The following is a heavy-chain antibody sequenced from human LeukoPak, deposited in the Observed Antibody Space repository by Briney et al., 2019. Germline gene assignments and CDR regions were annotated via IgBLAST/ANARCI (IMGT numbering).Heavy chain of an antibody. V-gene: IGHV4-59*01. CDR2: IYYSGST. CDR3: ATGYSTYYYYYAMDV. Sequence: SENLSLTCTVSGASISSYYWSWIRQPPGKGLEWIGYIYYSGSTNCNPSLKSRVTISLDTSKTQFSLKLSSVTAADTAVYYCATGYSTYYYYYAMDVWGKGTTVTVSS. CDR1: GASISSYY. J-gene: IGHJ6*04. D-gene: IGHD1-26*01.